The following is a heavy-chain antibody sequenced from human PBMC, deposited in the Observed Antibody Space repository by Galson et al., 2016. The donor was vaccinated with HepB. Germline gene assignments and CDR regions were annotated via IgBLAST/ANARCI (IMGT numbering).Heavy chain of an antibody. CDR1: GGSISSSGYY. Sequence: ATLSLTCTVSGGSISSSGYYWDWIRQPPGKGLEWIESIYYSGSTYYNPSLKSRVTISVDTSKNQFSLKLSSVTAADPAVYYGARHGEAVAGIAFDYWCQGTRVTVSS. V-gene: IGHV4-39*01. CDR2: IYYSGST. J-gene: IGHJ4*02. CDR3: ARHGEAVAGIAFDY. D-gene: IGHD6-19*01.